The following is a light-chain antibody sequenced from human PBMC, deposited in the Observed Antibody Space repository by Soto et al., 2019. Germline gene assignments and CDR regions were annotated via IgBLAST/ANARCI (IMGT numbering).Light chain of an antibody. CDR1: QSVLYSSNNKNY. Sequence: DIVMTQSPDSLAVSLGERATINCKSSQSVLYSSNNKNYLAWYQQKPGQPPKLLIYWASTRESGVPDRFSGSGSGTDFTLTISRLQAEDVEVYYCQQYYSTPRTFGQGTKREIK. V-gene: IGKV4-1*01. CDR3: QQYYSTPRT. CDR2: WAS. J-gene: IGKJ2*01.